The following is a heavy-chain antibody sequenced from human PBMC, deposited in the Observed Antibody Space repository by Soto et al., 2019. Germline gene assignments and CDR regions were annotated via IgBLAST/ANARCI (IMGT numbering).Heavy chain of an antibody. V-gene: IGHV5-51*01. CDR1: GYTFSSNW. CDR2: IYPGDSET. D-gene: IGHD3-16*01. J-gene: IGHJ4*02. CDR3: ARLLDSWGEPNYFDS. Sequence: GESLKISCQASGYTFSSNWIGWVRQMPGKGLEWMGIIYPGDSETRYSPSFQGQVTISADRSFNTAYLQWTSLQASDTAMYYCARLLDSWGEPNYFDSWGQGSMVTVSS.